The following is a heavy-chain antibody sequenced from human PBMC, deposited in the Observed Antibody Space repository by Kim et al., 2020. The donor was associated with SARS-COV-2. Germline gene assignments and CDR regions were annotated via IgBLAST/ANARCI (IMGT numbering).Heavy chain of an antibody. J-gene: IGHJ5*02. CDR2: IYYSGST. CDR1: GGSISSYY. V-gene: IGHV4-59*01. D-gene: IGHD1-26*01. Sequence: SETLSLTCTVSGGSISSYYWSWIRQPPGKGLEWIGYIYYSGSTNYNPSLKSRVTISVDTSKNQFSLKLSSVTAADTAVYYCARDPTGGWFDPWGQGTLVT. CDR3: ARDPTGGWFDP.